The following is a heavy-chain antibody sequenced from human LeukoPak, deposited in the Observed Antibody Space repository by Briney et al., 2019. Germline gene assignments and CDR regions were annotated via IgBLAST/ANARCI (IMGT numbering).Heavy chain of an antibody. V-gene: IGHV4-31*03. CDR3: ATASRDYSIDY. CDR1: GGSISRGGYY. CDR2: IYYSGST. J-gene: IGHJ4*02. D-gene: IGHD4-11*01. Sequence: SETLSLTCTDSGGSISRGGYYWSWIRQHPGKGLEWIGYIYYSGSTYYNPSLKSRVTISVDTSKNQFSLKLSSVTAADTAVYYCATASRDYSIDYWGQGTLVTVSS.